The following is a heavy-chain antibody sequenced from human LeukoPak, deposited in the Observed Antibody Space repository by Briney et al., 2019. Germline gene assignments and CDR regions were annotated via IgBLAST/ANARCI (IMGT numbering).Heavy chain of an antibody. CDR3: AKGSDGYNPDNFYH. CDR1: GFTFSRHA. Sequence: PGESLSHSHAATGFTFSRHAVSWLRQPTGESLEGVSGIRKSGGGPYYADYVKGRLTISSDHSQNTPYLQMHSLIAHDTALYYSAKGSDGYNPDNFYHWRQGTRVTVSS. J-gene: IGHJ1*01. CDR2: IRKSGGGP. D-gene: IGHD5-24*01. V-gene: IGHV3-23*01.